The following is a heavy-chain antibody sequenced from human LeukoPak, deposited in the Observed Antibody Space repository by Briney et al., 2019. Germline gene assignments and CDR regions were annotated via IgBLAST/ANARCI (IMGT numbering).Heavy chain of an antibody. D-gene: IGHD2-2*01. Sequence: ASVKVSCKASGGTFSSYAISWVRQAPGQGLEWMGWIIPNSGGTNYAQKFQGRVTMTRDTSISTAYMELSRLRSDDTAVYYCARFSSSSRGDSWGQGTLVTVSS. V-gene: IGHV1-2*02. J-gene: IGHJ4*02. CDR3: ARFSSSSRGDS. CDR1: GGTFSSYA. CDR2: IIPNSGGT.